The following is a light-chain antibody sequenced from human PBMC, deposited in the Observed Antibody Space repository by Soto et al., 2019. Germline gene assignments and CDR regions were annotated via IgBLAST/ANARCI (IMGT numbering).Light chain of an antibody. CDR1: EAISHY. J-gene: IGKJ4*01. Sequence: IHMTQSPSSLSASIGDRVTITCRASEAISHYLKWYQQKPGKAPKLLIYGASKLKSGVPSRFSGRGSGTDFTLTITSLQGEDFATYYCQQSSSNPLTFGVGTKVEI. CDR3: QQSSSNPLT. CDR2: GAS. V-gene: IGKV1-39*01.